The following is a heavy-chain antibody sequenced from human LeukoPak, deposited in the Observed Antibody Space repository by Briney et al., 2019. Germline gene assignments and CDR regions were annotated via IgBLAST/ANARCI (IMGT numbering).Heavy chain of an antibody. CDR3: AAWFGYYYGMDV. V-gene: IGHV4-34*01. CDR2: INHSGST. Sequence: SETLSLTCTVSGGSISSYYWSWIRQPPGKGLEWIGEINHSGSTNYNPSLKSRVTISVDTSKNQFSLKLSSVTAADTAVYYCAAWFGYYYGMDVWGQGTTVTVSS. J-gene: IGHJ6*02. CDR1: GGSISSYY. D-gene: IGHD3-10*01.